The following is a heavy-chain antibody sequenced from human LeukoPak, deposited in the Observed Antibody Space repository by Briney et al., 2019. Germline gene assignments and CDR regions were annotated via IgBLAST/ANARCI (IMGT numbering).Heavy chain of an antibody. Sequence: SQTLSLTCTVSGGSISRGGYYWSWIRQPPGKGLEWVVYIYHSGSTYYNPSLKSRVTISVDRSKTQFSLKLSSVTAADTAVYYCARAARQLDYWGQGTLVTVSS. CDR3: ARAARQLDY. J-gene: IGHJ4*02. D-gene: IGHD6-13*01. CDR2: IYHSGST. CDR1: GGSISRGGYY. V-gene: IGHV4-30-2*01.